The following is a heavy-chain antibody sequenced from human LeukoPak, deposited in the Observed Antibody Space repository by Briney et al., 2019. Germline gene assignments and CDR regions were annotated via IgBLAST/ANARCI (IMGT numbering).Heavy chain of an antibody. CDR1: GFTFSSYA. J-gene: IGHJ4*02. V-gene: IGHV3-30-3*01. CDR2: ISYDGSNK. CDR3: AREGVTGSSSTAVGY. D-gene: IGHD6-6*01. Sequence: SGGSLRLSCAASGFTFSSYAMHWVRQAPGKGLEWVAVISYDGSNKYYADSVKGRFTISRDNSKNTLYLQMNSLRAEDTAVYYCAREGVTGSSSTAVGYWGQGTLVTVSS.